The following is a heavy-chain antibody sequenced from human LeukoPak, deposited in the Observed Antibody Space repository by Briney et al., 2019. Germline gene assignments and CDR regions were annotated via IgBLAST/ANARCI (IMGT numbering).Heavy chain of an antibody. CDR2: IYYSGST. CDR1: GGSVSSGSYY. Sequence: PSETLSLTCTVSGGSVSSGSYYWSWIRQPPGKGLEWIGYIYYSGSTNYNPSLKSRVTISVDTSKNQFSLKLSSVTAADTAVYYCARDWTISYKYYYYGMDVWGQGTTVTVSS. CDR3: ARDWTISYKYYYYGMDV. D-gene: IGHD3-9*01. V-gene: IGHV4-61*01. J-gene: IGHJ6*02.